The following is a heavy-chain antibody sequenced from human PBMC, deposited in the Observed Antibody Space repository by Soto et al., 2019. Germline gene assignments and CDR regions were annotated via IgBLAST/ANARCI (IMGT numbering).Heavy chain of an antibody. CDR2: FDPEDGET. V-gene: IGHV1-24*01. D-gene: IGHD2-2*01. CDR1: GYTLTELS. Sequence: ASVKVSCKVSGYTLTELSMHWVRQAPGKGLEWMGGFDPEDGETIYAQKFQGRVTMTEDTSTDTAYMELSSLRSEDTAVYYCATRGGLDISVAKAAHYYYYYGLDVWGQGTTVTVSS. J-gene: IGHJ6*02. CDR3: ATRGGLDISVAKAAHYYYYYGLDV.